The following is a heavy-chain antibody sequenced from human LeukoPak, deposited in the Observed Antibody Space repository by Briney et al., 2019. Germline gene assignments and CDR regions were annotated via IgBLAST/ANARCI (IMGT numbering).Heavy chain of an antibody. J-gene: IGHJ4*02. D-gene: IGHD3-10*01. CDR3: ARCSLWFGELSCVY. Sequence: SETLSLTCAIYGGSFSGYYWSWIRQPPGKGLEWIGEINHSGSTNYNPSLKSRVTISVDTSKNQFSLKLSSVTAADTAVYYCARCSLWFGELSCVYWGQGTLVTVSS. V-gene: IGHV4-34*01. CDR2: INHSGST. CDR1: GGSFSGYY.